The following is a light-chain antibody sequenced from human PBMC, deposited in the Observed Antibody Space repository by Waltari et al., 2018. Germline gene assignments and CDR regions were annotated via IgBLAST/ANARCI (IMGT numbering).Light chain of an antibody. V-gene: IGKV3-20*01. CDR2: RAS. CDR3: QQHGTLPAT. J-gene: IGKJ1*01. Sequence: EIVLTQSPGTASLSPGDRVTLSCRASQSVGSSSLAWYQQKPGQAPRLALYRASRRATGIPDRFSGSGSGTDFSLTISRLEPEDFAVYYCQQHGTLPATFGQGTKVEIK. CDR1: QSVGSSS.